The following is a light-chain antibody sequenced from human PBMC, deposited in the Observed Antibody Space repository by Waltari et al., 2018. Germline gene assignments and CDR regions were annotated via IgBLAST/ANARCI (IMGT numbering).Light chain of an antibody. V-gene: IGLV1-44*01. Sequence: QSVLTQPPSASGTPGQRVVISCSGSSFNIGSNTVNWYQQLPGTAPKLLIDSNNGRPAGGPDRFAGSKSGTSASLDLSGLQSEDEADYHWAAWDDNLNVLVFGGGTKLTVL. CDR2: SNN. CDR1: SFNIGSNT. J-gene: IGLJ2*01. CDR3: AAWDDNLNVLV.